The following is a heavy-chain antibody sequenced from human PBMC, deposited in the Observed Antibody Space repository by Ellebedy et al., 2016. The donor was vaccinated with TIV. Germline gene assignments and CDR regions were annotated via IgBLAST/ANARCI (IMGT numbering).Heavy chain of an antibody. CDR1: GGTFNNYA. J-gene: IGHJ6*02. V-gene: IGHV1-69*04. D-gene: IGHD6-19*01. CDR2: IIPIFGIA. Sequence: ASVKVSCKASGGTFNNYAVSWVRQAPGQGLEWMGRIIPIFGIADYAQKFQGRVTITADKSTNTAYMELGSLTSEDTALYYCARDKEQWPIDFGMDVWGQGTTVTVSS. CDR3: ARDKEQWPIDFGMDV.